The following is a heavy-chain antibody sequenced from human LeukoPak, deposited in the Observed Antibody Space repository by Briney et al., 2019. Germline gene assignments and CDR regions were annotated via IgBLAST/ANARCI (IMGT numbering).Heavy chain of an antibody. Sequence: GGSLRLSCAASGFTFSSFDMNWVRQAPGKGLEWVSSISTSSRYIYYRDSVKGRFTISRDDAKNSLYLQMNSLRAEDTAVYYCARPLRSSGYHCFDYWGQGTLVTVSS. D-gene: IGHD3-22*01. CDR1: GFTFSSFD. CDR3: ARPLRSSGYHCFDY. CDR2: ISTSSRYI. J-gene: IGHJ4*02. V-gene: IGHV3-21*01.